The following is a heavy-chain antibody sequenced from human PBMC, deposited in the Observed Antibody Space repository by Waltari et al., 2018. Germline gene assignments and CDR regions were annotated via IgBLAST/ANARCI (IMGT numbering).Heavy chain of an antibody. CDR3: TRSGTTTVAFDI. CDR2: IRSEANSYAT. D-gene: IGHD1-1*01. V-gene: IGHV3-73*01. J-gene: IGHJ3*02. CDR1: TTTFSDSP. Sequence: EVQLVDSGGDVVPPGWSLTHSCSAATTTFSDSPILWVRQAAGKGLEWVGRIRSEANSYATAFAASVNGRFTIFRDDSKKTAYLQMNTLMSEDTALYYCTRSGTTTVAFDIWGQGTMVTVSS.